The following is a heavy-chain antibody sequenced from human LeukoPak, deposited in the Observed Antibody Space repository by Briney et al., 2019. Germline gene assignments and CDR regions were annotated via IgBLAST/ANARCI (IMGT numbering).Heavy chain of an antibody. CDR2: ISGSGGST. Sequence: GGSLRLSCAASGFTFSNYAMSWVRQAPGKGLEWVSAISGSGGSTYYADSVKGRFTISRDNSKNTLYLQMNSLRAEDTAVYYCAKEYYYDSSGYSAPFDYWGQGTLVTVSS. V-gene: IGHV3-23*01. CDR1: GFTFSNYA. J-gene: IGHJ4*02. CDR3: AKEYYYDSSGYSAPFDY. D-gene: IGHD3-22*01.